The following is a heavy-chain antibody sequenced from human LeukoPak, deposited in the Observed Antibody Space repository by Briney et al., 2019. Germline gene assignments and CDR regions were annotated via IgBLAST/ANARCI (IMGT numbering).Heavy chain of an antibody. CDR1: GYTFTGYY. CDR2: INPNSGGT. Sequence: RWASVKVSCKASGYTFTGYYMHWVRQAPGQGLEWVGWINPNSGGTNYAQKFQGRVTMTRDTSISTAYMELSRLRSDDTAVYYCARDYGGSEFDYWGQGTLVTVSS. D-gene: IGHD4-23*01. CDR3: ARDYGGSEFDY. J-gene: IGHJ4*02. V-gene: IGHV1-2*02.